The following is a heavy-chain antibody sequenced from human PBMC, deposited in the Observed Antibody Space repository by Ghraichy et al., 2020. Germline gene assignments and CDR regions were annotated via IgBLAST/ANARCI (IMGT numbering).Heavy chain of an antibody. CDR1: SGSISDYY. CDR3: ARGEALWFGTIILSYFAF. J-gene: IGHJ4*02. D-gene: IGHD3-10*01. V-gene: IGHV4-59*01. CDR2: VRYTGAT. Sequence: SETLSLTCSVSSGSISDYYWSWIRQPPGEDLEWIGNVRYTGATNYSPSLKSRVTVSTDTSRNEVSLEVRSVTAEDTAVYYCARGEALWFGTIILSYFAFWGPGIMVTVSS.